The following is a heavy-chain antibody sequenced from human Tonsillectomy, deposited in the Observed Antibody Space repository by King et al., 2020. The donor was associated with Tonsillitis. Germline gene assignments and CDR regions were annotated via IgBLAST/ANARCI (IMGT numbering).Heavy chain of an antibody. Sequence: QLQESGPGLVKPSETLSLTCTGSGGSIRSYYWSWIRQPPGKGLEWIGYIFYSGSTNYNPSLKSRVTISVDTPQNQFSLKLSSVTAADTAVYYCARGYAGYEYYYYYYMDVWGKGTTVTVSS. CDR3: ARGYAGYEYYYYYYMDV. CDR1: GGSIRSYY. CDR2: IFYSGST. J-gene: IGHJ6*03. D-gene: IGHD3-9*01. V-gene: IGHV4-59*01.